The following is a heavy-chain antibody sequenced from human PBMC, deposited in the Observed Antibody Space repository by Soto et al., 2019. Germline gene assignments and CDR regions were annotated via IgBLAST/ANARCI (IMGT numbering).Heavy chain of an antibody. J-gene: IGHJ4*02. CDR3: ARDGIGGTVFRGYLDY. V-gene: IGHV3-33*01. CDR2: IRFDGSNE. D-gene: IGHD1-7*01. CDR1: GGIFHGYG. Sequence: PGGSLRLSCAVPGGIFHGYGMHWVRQAPGKGLEWVAIIRFDGSNEEYADSVKGRFTISRDNSKNTLYLQMNTLGAEDTAVYYCARDGIGGTVFRGYLDYWGRGTVVTVPQ.